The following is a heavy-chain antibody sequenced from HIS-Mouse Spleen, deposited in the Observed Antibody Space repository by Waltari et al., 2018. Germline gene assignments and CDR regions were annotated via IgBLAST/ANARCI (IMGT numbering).Heavy chain of an antibody. J-gene: IGHJ4*02. Sequence: QVQLQQWGAGLLKPSETLSLTCAVYGGSFSGYYWSWIRQPPGKGLEWIGEINHRGRTNYNPALKSRVTISVDTSKNQFSRKLSSVTAADTAVYYCASANPYYYDSSGYSYFDYWGQGTLVTVSS. D-gene: IGHD3-22*01. CDR3: ASANPYYYDSSGYSYFDY. V-gene: IGHV4-34*01. CDR1: GGSFSGYY. CDR2: INHRGRT.